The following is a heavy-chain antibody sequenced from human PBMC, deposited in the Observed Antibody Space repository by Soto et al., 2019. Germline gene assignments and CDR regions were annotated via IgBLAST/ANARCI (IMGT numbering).Heavy chain of an antibody. CDR1: GGSISSSSYY. J-gene: IGHJ4*02. CDR2: SYYSGST. Sequence: SETLSLTCSVSGGSISSSSYYWGWIRQPPGKGLEWIGSSYYSGSTDYNPSLKSRVTISVDTSKNQFFLKLSSVTAADTAVYYCARIIMVRGVSKDYYFDFWGQGTRVTVSS. V-gene: IGHV4-39*01. D-gene: IGHD3-10*01. CDR3: ARIIMVRGVSKDYYFDF.